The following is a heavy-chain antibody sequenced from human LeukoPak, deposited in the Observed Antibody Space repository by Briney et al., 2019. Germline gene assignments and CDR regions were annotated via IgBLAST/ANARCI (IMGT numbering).Heavy chain of an antibody. Sequence: PSETLSLTCTVSGDSISSTSYYWGWIRQPPGKGLEWIGTIYYSGRTYYNPSLKSRVTIFVDTAKNQVSLKLSSMTAADTAVYYCAGLGTTTGYYYMDVWGKGTTVTVSS. V-gene: IGHV4-39*01. CDR2: IYYSGRT. J-gene: IGHJ6*03. CDR3: AGLGTTTGYYYMDV. CDR1: GDSISSTSYY. D-gene: IGHD7-27*01.